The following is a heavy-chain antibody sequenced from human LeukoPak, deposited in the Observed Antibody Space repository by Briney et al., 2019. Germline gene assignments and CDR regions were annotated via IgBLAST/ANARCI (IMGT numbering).Heavy chain of an antibody. V-gene: IGHV3-48*02. J-gene: IGHJ4*02. Sequence: GGSLRLSCAASGFTFSNYNMNWVRQAPGEGLEWVSYISSSSSTIYYADSVKGRFTISRDNAKNSLYLQMNSLRDEDTAVYYCARDYGSHGEYFDYWGQGTLVTVSS. CDR2: ISSSSSTI. CDR3: ARDYGSHGEYFDY. D-gene: IGHD3-10*01. CDR1: GFTFSNYN.